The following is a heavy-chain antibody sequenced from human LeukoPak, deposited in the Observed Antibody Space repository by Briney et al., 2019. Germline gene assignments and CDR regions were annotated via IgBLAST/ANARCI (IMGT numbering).Heavy chain of an antibody. CDR1: GGSISSYY. D-gene: IGHD5-18*01. CDR2: IYYSGST. V-gene: IGHV4-59*01. J-gene: IGHJ3*02. Sequence: PSETLSLTCTVSGGSISSYYWSWIRQSPGKGLEWIGYIYYSGSTSYNPSLKSRVTISVDTSKNRFSLKLRSVTAADTAVYYCARYTSMVAFHAHGFDMWGQGTLVTVSS. CDR3: ARYTSMVAFHAHGFDM.